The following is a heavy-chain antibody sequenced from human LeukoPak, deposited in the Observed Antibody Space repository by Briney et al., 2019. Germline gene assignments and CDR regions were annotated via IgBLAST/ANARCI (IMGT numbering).Heavy chain of an antibody. V-gene: IGHV1-18*01. Sequence: ASVKVSCKASGYTFTSYTISWERQAPGQGLEWMGWISAYNGNTDYAQKLPDKGPMTTDTATTTASLELRRMSLKHTAVYICAQDKAGATFWGQGTLVTVSS. D-gene: IGHD1-26*01. CDR1: GYTFTSYT. CDR2: ISAYNGNT. CDR3: AQDKAGATF. J-gene: IGHJ4*02.